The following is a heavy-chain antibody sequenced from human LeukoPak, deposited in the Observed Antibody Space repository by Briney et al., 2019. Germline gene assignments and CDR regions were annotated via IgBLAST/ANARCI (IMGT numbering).Heavy chain of an antibody. CDR1: GFTFSSYG. J-gene: IGHJ4*02. CDR2: IWYDGSNK. D-gene: IGHD3-22*01. Sequence: PGRSLRLSCAASGFTFSSYGMHWVRQAPGKRLEWVAVIWYDGSNKYYADSVKGRFTISRDNSKNTLYLQMNSLRAEDTAVYYCARDLYDSSGPFDYWGQGTLVTVSS. V-gene: IGHV3-33*01. CDR3: ARDLYDSSGPFDY.